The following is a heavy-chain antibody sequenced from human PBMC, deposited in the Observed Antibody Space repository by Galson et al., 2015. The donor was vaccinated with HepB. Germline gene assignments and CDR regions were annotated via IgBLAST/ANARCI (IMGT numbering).Heavy chain of an antibody. CDR1: GYSFTSYW. V-gene: IGHV5-51*01. CDR2: ICPGDSDT. D-gene: IGHD3-22*01. Sequence: QSGAEVKKPGESLKISCKGSGYSFTSYWIGWVRQMPGKGLEWMGIICPGDSDTRYSPSFQGQVTISADKSISTAYLQWSSLKASDTAMYYCARGYYYDSSGYYQRGAFDIWGQGTMVTVSS. CDR3: ARGYYYDSSGYYQRGAFDI. J-gene: IGHJ3*02.